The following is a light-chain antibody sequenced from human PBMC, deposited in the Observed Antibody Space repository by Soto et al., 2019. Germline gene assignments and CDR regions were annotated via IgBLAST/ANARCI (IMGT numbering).Light chain of an antibody. J-gene: IGLJ2*01. CDR3: EACDDSLNGPV. CDR2: SNK. Sequence: QSVLTQPPSASGTPGQRVTISCSGGSSNIGSNTVNWYQHPPGTAPKLLIYSNKQRPSGGPDRFSGSMSGTSASLAIRGLQSEDEADYYCEACDDSLNGPVFGGGTQLTVL. V-gene: IGLV1-44*01. CDR1: SSNIGSNT.